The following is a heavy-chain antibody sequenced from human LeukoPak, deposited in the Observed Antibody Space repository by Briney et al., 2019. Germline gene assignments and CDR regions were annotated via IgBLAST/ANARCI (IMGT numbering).Heavy chain of an antibody. Sequence: GGSLRLSCAVSGFTFSRYSMNWVRQAPVKGLEWVSYISSSSSTMYYADSVKGRFTISRDNAKNSLYLQMNSLRDEDTAVYYCARTWLSSGFLFDYWGQGTLVTVSP. CDR1: GFTFSRYS. V-gene: IGHV3-48*02. CDR3: ARTWLSSGFLFDY. J-gene: IGHJ4*02. CDR2: ISSSSSTM. D-gene: IGHD3-22*01.